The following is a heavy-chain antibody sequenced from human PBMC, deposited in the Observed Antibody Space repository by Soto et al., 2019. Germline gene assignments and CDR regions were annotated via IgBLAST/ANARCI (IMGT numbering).Heavy chain of an antibody. Sequence: ASVKVSCKASGYTFTSYGISWVRQAPGQGLEWMGWISVYNGNTNYAQKLQGRVTMTTDTSTSTAYMELRSLRSDDTAVYYCARDLYSSSWYSPDWFDPWGQGTLVTVSS. D-gene: IGHD6-13*01. CDR3: ARDLYSSSWYSPDWFDP. V-gene: IGHV1-18*01. J-gene: IGHJ5*02. CDR2: ISVYNGNT. CDR1: GYTFTSYG.